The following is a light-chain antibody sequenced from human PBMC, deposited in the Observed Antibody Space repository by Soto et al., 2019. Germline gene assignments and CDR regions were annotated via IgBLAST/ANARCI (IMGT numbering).Light chain of an antibody. CDR1: QSISTH. V-gene: IGKV3-15*01. CDR3: QQYDTWPPHT. Sequence: EIVMTQSPATLSVSPGERATLSCRASQSISTHLAWYQQKPGQTPRLLIYGASIRATGVPVRFSGSGSGTDFTLTIASLQSEDFAVYYCQQYDTWPPHTFGQGTKVEI. J-gene: IGKJ2*01. CDR2: GAS.